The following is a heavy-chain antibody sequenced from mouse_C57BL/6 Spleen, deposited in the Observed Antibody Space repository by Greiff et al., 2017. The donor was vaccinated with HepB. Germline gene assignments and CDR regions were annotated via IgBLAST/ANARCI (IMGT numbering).Heavy chain of an antibody. J-gene: IGHJ3*01. CDR2: INPNNGGT. CDR3: ARGQLRLRDWFAY. V-gene: IGHV1-22*01. CDR1: GYTFTDYN. Sequence: VQLQQSGPELVKPGASVKMSCKASGYTFTDYNMHWVKQSHGKSLEWIGYINPNNGGTSYNQKFKGKATLTVNKSSSTAYMELRSLTSEDSAVYYCARGQLRLRDWFAYWGQGTLITVSA. D-gene: IGHD3-2*02.